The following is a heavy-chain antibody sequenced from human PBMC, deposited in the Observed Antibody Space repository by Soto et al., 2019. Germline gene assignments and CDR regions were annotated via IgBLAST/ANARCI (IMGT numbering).Heavy chain of an antibody. V-gene: IGHV4-34*01. CDR3: ARDKITGLFDY. Sequence: SESLCCTWAVCGGSLSGYYWTWIRQPSGTGLEWIGEINRSGSTNYNTSLRSRVTISVDTSKNQFSLKMTSVTAAETAVYYCARDKITGLFDYWGQGTLVT. CDR2: INRSGST. D-gene: IGHD2-8*02. J-gene: IGHJ4*02. CDR1: GGSLSGYY.